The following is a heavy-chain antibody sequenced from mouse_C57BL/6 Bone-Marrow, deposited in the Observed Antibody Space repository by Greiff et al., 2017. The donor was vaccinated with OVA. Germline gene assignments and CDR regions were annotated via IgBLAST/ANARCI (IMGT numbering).Heavy chain of an antibody. Sequence: VQLQQSGPGLVKPSQSLSLTCSVTGYSITSGYYWNWLRQFPGNKLEWMGYISYDGSNNYNPSLKNRISITRDTSKNQFFLKLNSVTTEDTATNYCARPAWYFDVWGTGTTVTVSS. J-gene: IGHJ1*03. CDR2: ISYDGSN. CDR1: GYSITSGYY. V-gene: IGHV3-6*01. CDR3: ARPAWYFDV.